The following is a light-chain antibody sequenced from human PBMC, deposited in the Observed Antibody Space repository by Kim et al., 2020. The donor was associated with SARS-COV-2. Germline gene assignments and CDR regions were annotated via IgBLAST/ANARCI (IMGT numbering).Light chain of an antibody. Sequence: EIVLTQSPGTLSLSPGERGTLSCRASQSVSNKYLAWYQQRLGQAPRLLIYGASSRATGIPDRFSGSGSGTDFTLTISRLEPEDSAVYYCQQYGSSPITFGQGTRLEIK. CDR3: QQYGSSPIT. CDR2: GAS. CDR1: QSVSNKY. J-gene: IGKJ5*01. V-gene: IGKV3-20*01.